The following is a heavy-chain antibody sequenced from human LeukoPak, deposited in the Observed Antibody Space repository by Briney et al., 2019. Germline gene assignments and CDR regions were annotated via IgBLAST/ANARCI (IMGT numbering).Heavy chain of an antibody. CDR1: GVTFSRND. Sequence: PGGSLRLSCAASGVTFSRNDMHWVRQAPGRGLEWVAVISFDGNNAYYADSVKGRFTISRDNPKNTLYLQTNSLRAEDTAAYFCAKRGVVIRVILVGFHKEAYYFDCWGQGALVTVSS. CDR2: ISFDGNNA. J-gene: IGHJ4*02. CDR3: AKRGVVIRVILVGFHKEAYYFDC. V-gene: IGHV3-30*04. D-gene: IGHD3-22*01.